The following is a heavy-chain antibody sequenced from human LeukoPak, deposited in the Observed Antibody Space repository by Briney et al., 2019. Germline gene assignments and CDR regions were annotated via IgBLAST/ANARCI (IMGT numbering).Heavy chain of an antibody. CDR2: IYYSGST. J-gene: IGHJ4*02. V-gene: IGHV4-39*01. Sequence: SETLSLTCTVSGDSTSTSTFYWGWIRQPPGKGLEWIGSIYYSGSTYYNPSLKSRVTMFVDTSKNQFSLKLNSVTAADTAVYFCASRPVQLWSDHWGQGTLVTVSS. CDR1: GDSTSTSTFY. D-gene: IGHD5-18*01. CDR3: ASRPVQLWSDH.